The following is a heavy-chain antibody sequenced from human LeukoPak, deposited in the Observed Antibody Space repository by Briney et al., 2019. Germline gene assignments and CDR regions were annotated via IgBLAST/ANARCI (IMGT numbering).Heavy chain of an antibody. CDR3: ARVRAYYDSSGPWN. CDR1: GFTVSSNY. CDR2: IHSGGST. J-gene: IGHJ4*02. D-gene: IGHD3-22*01. V-gene: IGHV3-53*04. Sequence: GGSLRLSCAASGFTVSSNYMSWVRQAPGKGLEWVSVIHSGGSTYYADSVKGRFTISRHNSKNTLYLQMNSLRAEDTAVYYCARVRAYYDSSGPWNWGQGTLVTVSS.